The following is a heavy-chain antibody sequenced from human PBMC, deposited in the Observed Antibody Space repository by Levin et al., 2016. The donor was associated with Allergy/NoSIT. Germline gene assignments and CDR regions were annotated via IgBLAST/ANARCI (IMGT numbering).Heavy chain of an antibody. J-gene: IGHJ4*02. V-gene: IGHV3-23*01. Sequence: GESLKISCAASGFTFSSYAMSWVRQAPGKGWSGVSAISGSGGSTYYADSVKGRFTISRDNSKNTLYLQMNSLRAEDTAVYYCAKVSVSSAEGYWGQGTLVTVSS. CDR1: GFTFSSYA. CDR2: ISGSGGST. D-gene: IGHD2-2*01. CDR3: AKVSVSSAEGY.